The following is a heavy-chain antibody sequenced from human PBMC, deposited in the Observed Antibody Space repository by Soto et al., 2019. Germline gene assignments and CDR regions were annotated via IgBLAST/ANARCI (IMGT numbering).Heavy chain of an antibody. Sequence: QVQLVESGGGVVQPGRSLRLSCAASGFTFNSYGMHWVRQAPGKGLEWVALISYDGSNTYYADSVKGRFTISRDNSQNTLYLQMHSLRAEDTSLYYCGAGQFFSDYWGQGALVTVSS. CDR3: GAGQFFSDY. CDR2: ISYDGSNT. J-gene: IGHJ4*02. CDR1: GFTFNSYG. D-gene: IGHD6-19*01. V-gene: IGHV3-30*03.